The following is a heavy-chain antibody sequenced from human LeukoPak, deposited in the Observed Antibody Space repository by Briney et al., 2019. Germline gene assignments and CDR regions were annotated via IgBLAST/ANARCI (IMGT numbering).Heavy chain of an antibody. V-gene: IGHV1-69*04. CDR2: IIPILGIA. CDR1: GGTFSSYA. D-gene: IGHD3-10*01. CDR3: ARTYGSGSYYIGYFQH. Sequence: ASVKVSCKASGGTFSSYAISWVRQAPGQGLEWMGRIIPILGIANYAQKFQGRVTITADKSTSTAYMELSSLRSEDTAVYYCARTYGSGSYYIGYFQHWGQGTLVTVSS. J-gene: IGHJ1*01.